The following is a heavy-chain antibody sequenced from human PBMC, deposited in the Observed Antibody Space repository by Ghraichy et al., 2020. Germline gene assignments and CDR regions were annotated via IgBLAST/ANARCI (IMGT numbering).Heavy chain of an antibody. Sequence: ASVKVSCKASGYTFTSYDINWVRQATGQGLEWMGWMNPNRGNTGYAQKFQGRVTMTRNISTTTAYMELSSLTSEDTAVYYCARGKLLRTKYYFDYWGQGTLVTVSS. CDR3: ARGKLLRTKYYFDY. D-gene: IGHD2-15*01. J-gene: IGHJ4*02. CDR1: GYTFTSYD. V-gene: IGHV1-8*01. CDR2: MNPNRGNT.